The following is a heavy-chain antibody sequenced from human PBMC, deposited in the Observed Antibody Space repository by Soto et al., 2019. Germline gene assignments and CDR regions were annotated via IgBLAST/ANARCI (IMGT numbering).Heavy chain of an antibody. V-gene: IGHV3-48*03. J-gene: IGHJ6*02. CDR3: ASAYDYSNYGYGMDV. CDR1: GFTFSSYE. Sequence: QPGGSLRLSCAASGFTFSSYEMNWVRQAPGKGLEWVSYISSSGSTIYYADSVKGRFTISRDNAKNSLYLQMNSLRAEDTAVYYCASAYDYSNYGYGMDVWGQGTTVTVSS. D-gene: IGHD4-4*01. CDR2: ISSSGSTI.